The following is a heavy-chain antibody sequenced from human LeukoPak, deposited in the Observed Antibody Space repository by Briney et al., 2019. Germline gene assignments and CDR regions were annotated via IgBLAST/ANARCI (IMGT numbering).Heavy chain of an antibody. CDR3: AREDVAYCSSTSCYAGWFDP. D-gene: IGHD2-2*01. J-gene: IGHJ5*02. CDR2: IIPIFGTA. V-gene: IGHV1-69*06. Sequence: SVKVSCKASGGTFSSYAISWVRQAPGQGLEWMGGIIPIFGTANYAQKFQGRVTITADKSTSTAFMELSSLRSEDTAVYYCAREDVAYCSSTSCYAGWFDPWGQGTLVTVSS. CDR1: GGTFSSYA.